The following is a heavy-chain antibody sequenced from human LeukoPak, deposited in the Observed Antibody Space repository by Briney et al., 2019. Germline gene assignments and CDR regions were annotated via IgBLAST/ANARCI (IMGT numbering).Heavy chain of an antibody. CDR3: ARKSSSWRPTDY. CDR1: GYSFTSYG. J-gene: IGHJ4*02. D-gene: IGHD6-13*01. V-gene: IGHV1-18*01. CDR2: ISAYNGNT. Sequence: ASVKVSCKASGYSFTSYGISWVRQAPGQGLEWMGWISAYNGNTNYAQKLQGRVTMTTDTSTSTAYMELRSLRADDTAVYYCARKSSSWRPTDYWGQGTLVTVSS.